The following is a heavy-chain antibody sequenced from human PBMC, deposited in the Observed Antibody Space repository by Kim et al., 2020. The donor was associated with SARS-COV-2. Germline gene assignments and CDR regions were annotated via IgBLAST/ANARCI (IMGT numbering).Heavy chain of an antibody. Sequence: ASVKVSCKASGYTFTGYYMHWVRQAPGQGLEWMGRINPNSGGTNYAQKFQGRVTMTRDTSISTAYMELSRLRSDDTAVYYCARGFGYYDSSGYYYPTDYWGQGTLVTVSS. J-gene: IGHJ4*02. V-gene: IGHV1-2*06. CDR3: ARGFGYYDSSGYYYPTDY. CDR1: GYTFTGYY. CDR2: INPNSGGT. D-gene: IGHD3-22*01.